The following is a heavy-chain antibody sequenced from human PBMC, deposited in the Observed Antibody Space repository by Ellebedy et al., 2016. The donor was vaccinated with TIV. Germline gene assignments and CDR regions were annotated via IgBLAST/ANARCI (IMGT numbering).Heavy chain of an antibody. V-gene: IGHV3-7*03. Sequence: GESLKISXVASGFTFSNYWMIWVRQAPGKGLEWMANMNQDGSENYSVEGRFTISRDNAENSVYLQMDHLRADDTAVYYCVKGGWDYWGQGTLVTVSS. J-gene: IGHJ4*02. CDR2: MNQDGSEN. CDR3: VKGGWDY. D-gene: IGHD6-19*01. CDR1: GFTFSNYW.